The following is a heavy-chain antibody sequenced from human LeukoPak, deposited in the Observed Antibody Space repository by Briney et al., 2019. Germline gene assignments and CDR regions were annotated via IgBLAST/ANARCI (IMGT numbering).Heavy chain of an antibody. CDR3: ARDLGVDIVATISDYMDV. J-gene: IGHJ6*03. Sequence: PGGSLRLSCAASGFTFSSYSMNWVRQAPGKGLEWVSYISSSSSTIYYADPVKGRFTISRDNAKNSLYLQMNSLRAEDTAVYYCARDLGVDIVATISDYMDVWGKGTTVTVSS. V-gene: IGHV3-48*04. CDR2: ISSSSSTI. D-gene: IGHD5-12*01. CDR1: GFTFSSYS.